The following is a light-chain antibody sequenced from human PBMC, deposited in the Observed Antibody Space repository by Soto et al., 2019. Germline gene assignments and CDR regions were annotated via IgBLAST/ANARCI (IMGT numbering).Light chain of an antibody. CDR1: SSNIGAGYD. J-gene: IGLJ1*01. Sequence: QSVLTQPPSVSGAPGQRGTLSCTGSSSNIGAGYDVNWDQQLPGTAPKLLIYANNNRPSGVPDRFSGSKSGTSASLAITGLQAEYDADYYCQSYDSRLSGSVFGAGTNVTVL. CDR2: ANN. V-gene: IGLV1-40*01. CDR3: QSYDSRLSGSV.